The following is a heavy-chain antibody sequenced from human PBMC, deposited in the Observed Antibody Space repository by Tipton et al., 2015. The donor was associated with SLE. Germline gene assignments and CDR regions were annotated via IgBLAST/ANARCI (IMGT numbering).Heavy chain of an antibody. V-gene: IGHV4-34*01. D-gene: IGHD3-9*01. CDR1: GGSFSGYY. CDR2: INHSGST. Sequence: TLSLTCAVYGGSFSGYYWNWIRQPPGKGLEWIGEINHSGSTNYNPSLKSRVTISLDTSKNQFSLRLTSVTAADTAVYYCARDTRDWFLSESWGQGALVTVSS. CDR3: ARDTRDWFLSES. J-gene: IGHJ4*02.